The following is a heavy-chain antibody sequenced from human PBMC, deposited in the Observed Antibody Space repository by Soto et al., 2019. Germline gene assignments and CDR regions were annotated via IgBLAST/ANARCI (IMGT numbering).Heavy chain of an antibody. CDR1: GFTFSHAR. Sequence: GGSLRLSCAASGFTFSHARMSWVRQAPGKGLAWVGRVRSKSDGGTTDYAAPVKGRFTISRDDKKITLYLQMNSLKTEDTAVYYCTTEAPGGSNFDYWGQGTLVTVSS. CDR3: TTEAPGGSNFDY. J-gene: IGHJ4*02. CDR2: VRSKSDGGTT. V-gene: IGHV3-15*01. D-gene: IGHD2-15*01.